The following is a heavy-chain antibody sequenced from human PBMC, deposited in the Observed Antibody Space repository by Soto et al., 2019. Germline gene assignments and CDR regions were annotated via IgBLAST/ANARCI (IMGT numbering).Heavy chain of an antibody. CDR1: GGSISSGGYS. Sequence: PSETLSLTCAVSGGSISSGGYSWSWIRQPPGKGLEWIGYIYHSGSTYYNPSLKSRVTISVDRSKNQFSLKLSSVTAADTAVYYCARGHDSSGYPQFYVWGQGTLVTVSS. J-gene: IGHJ4*02. CDR3: ARGHDSSGYPQFYV. V-gene: IGHV4-30-2*01. D-gene: IGHD3-22*01. CDR2: IYHSGST.